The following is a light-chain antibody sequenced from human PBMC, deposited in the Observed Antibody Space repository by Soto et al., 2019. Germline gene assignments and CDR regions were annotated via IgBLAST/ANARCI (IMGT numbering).Light chain of an antibody. Sequence: EVGMTQSPATVSVSPGERATLSCRASQSVISNLSWYHQKPGQAPRLLIYGASTLQSGVPSRFSGSGSGTDFTLTVSSLQPDDFATYSCQQSNPYSPFGQGTRLAI. J-gene: IGKJ5*01. V-gene: IGKV3-15*01. CDR1: QSVISN. CDR2: GAS. CDR3: QQSNPYSP.